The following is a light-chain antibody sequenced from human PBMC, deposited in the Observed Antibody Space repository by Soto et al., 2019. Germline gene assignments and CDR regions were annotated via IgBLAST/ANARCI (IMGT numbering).Light chain of an antibody. CDR3: LLYYGGAVV. CDR2: STD. Sequence: QAVVTQEPLLTVSPGGTVTLTCASSTGTVTSGHYPNWLQQKPGQAPRALIYSTDTRHSWTPARFSGSLLGGKAALTLSGVQPEDEADYYCLLYYGGAVVFGGGTKLTVL. V-gene: IGLV7-43*01. CDR1: TGTVTSGHY. J-gene: IGLJ2*01.